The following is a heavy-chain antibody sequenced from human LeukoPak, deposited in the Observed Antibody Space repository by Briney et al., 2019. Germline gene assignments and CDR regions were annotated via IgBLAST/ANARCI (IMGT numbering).Heavy chain of an antibody. J-gene: IGHJ4*02. D-gene: IGHD4-17*01. CDR2: IYASGRT. V-gene: IGHV4-61*02. CDR3: ASGLRSTGRSGNYFDY. Sequence: PSQTLSLTCTVSGDSISSGDHYWTWIRQPAGKGLEWIGRIYASGRTVHNPSLKSRITISSDPSKNHFSRELSSVTAADTAIYFCASGLRSTGRSGNYFDYWGPGTLVAVSS. CDR1: GDSISSGDHY.